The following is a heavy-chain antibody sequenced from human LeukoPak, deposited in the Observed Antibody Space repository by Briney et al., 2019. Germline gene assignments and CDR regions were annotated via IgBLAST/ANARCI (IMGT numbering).Heavy chain of an antibody. CDR3: AKGEAWDFDRLSKDPMGDY. V-gene: IGHV3-30*18. Sequence: GRSLRLSCAASGFTFSSYGMHWVRQAPGKGLEWVAVISYDGSNKYYADSVKGRFTISRDNSKNTLYLQMNSLRAEDTAVYYCAKGEAWDFDRLSKDPMGDYWGQGTLVTVSS. CDR2: ISYDGSNK. J-gene: IGHJ4*02. D-gene: IGHD3-9*01. CDR1: GFTFSSYG.